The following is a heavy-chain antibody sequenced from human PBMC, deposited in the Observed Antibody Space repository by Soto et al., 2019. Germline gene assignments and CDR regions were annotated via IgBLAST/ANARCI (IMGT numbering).Heavy chain of an antibody. CDR3: ARGPGATLYYFDY. CDR1: GFTFGNYA. V-gene: IGHV3-23*01. D-gene: IGHD3-10*01. J-gene: IGHJ4*02. Sequence: GGSLRLSCAASGFTFGNYAMTWVRQAPGKGLEWVSSMSGSGASTYYADSVKGRFTISRDNSKNTLYLQMNSLRADDTAVYYCARGPGATLYYFDYWGQGTLVTVSS. CDR2: MSGSGAST.